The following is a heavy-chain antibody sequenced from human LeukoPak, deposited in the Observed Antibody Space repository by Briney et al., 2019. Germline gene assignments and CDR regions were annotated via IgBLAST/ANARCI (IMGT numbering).Heavy chain of an antibody. V-gene: IGHV3-48*02. CDR2: ISSSSSTI. CDR3: ARPHSGHLFDY. Sequence: GGSLRLSCEASGFTFSSYSMNWVRQAPGKGLEWVSYISSSSSTIYYADSVKGRFTISRDNAKNSLYPQMHSLRDEDTAVYYCARPHSGHLFDYWGQGTLVTVSS. D-gene: IGHD3-10*01. J-gene: IGHJ4*02. CDR1: GFTFSSYS.